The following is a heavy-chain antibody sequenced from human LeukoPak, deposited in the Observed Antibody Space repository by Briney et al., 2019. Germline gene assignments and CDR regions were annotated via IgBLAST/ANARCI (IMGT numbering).Heavy chain of an antibody. J-gene: IGHJ4*02. CDR1: GISVTSSY. V-gene: IGHV3-66*01. D-gene: IGHD2-15*01. Sequence: PGGSLRLSCAASGISVTSSYMSWVRQAPGKGLEWVSVIYSGGTTYYADSAKGRFTISRDNSKNTLYLQMNSLRADDTAVYYCARSLVVAARFDYWGQGTLVTVSS. CDR3: ARSLVVAARFDY. CDR2: IYSGGTT.